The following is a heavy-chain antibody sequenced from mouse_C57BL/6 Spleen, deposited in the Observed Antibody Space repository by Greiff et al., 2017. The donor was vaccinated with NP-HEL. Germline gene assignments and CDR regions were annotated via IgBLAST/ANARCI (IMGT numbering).Heavy chain of an antibody. CDR2: IDPSDSET. V-gene: IGHV1-52*01. CDR1: GYTFTSYW. D-gene: IGHD2-2*01. CDR3: ASMVTTGYYYAMDY. J-gene: IGHJ4*01. Sequence: QVQLQQPGAELVRPGSSVKLSCKASGYTFTSYWLHWVKPRPIQGLEWIGNIDPSDSETHYNQKFKDKATLTVDKSSSTAYMQLSSRTSEDSAVYYCASMVTTGYYYAMDYWGQGTSVTVSS.